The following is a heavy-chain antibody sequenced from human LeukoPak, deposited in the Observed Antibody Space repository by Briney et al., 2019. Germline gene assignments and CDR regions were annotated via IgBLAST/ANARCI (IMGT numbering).Heavy chain of an antibody. D-gene: IGHD6-6*01. J-gene: IGHJ6*02. V-gene: IGHV1-8*01. CDR3: ARKSIAARPRANYYGMDV. CDR1: EYTFTSYD. CDR2: MNPNSGNT. Sequence: ASVKVSCKASEYTFTSYDINWVRQATGQGLEWMGWMNPNSGNTGYAQKFQGRVTMTRNTSISTAYMELSSLRSEDTAVYYCARKSIAARPRANYYGMDVWGQGTTVTVSS.